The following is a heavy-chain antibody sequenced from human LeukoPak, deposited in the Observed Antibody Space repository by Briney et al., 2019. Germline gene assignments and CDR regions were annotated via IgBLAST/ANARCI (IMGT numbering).Heavy chain of an antibody. J-gene: IGHJ4*02. V-gene: IGHV3-23*01. CDR1: GFTFSSYA. CDR2: ISGSGGNT. Sequence: GGSLRLSCAASGFTFSSYAMNWVRQTPGKGLEWVSAISGSGGNTYYADSVKGRFTISRDNSKNTLYLQMNGLRVEDTAVYYCAKGQGGYCRAGSCYADHWGQGTLVTVSP. D-gene: IGHD2-15*01. CDR3: AKGQGGYCRAGSCYADH.